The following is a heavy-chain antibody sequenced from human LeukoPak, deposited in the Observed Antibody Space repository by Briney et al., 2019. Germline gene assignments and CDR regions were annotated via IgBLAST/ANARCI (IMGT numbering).Heavy chain of an antibody. J-gene: IGHJ4*02. CDR2: IKPKADGETT. CDR1: GFTFSNAY. CDR3: ITPLPYSAQ. D-gene: IGHD2-21*01. Sequence: GGSLRLSCAASGFTFSNAYMNWVRQAPGKGLEWVGRIKPKADGETTEYAAPVKGRFSISRDDSKNMLYLQMNSLKTEDTAVYYCITPLPYSAQGGQGTLVTVSS. V-gene: IGHV3-15*07.